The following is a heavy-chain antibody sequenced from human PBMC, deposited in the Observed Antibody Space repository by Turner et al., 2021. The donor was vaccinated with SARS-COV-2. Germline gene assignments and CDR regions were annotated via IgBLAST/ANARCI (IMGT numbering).Heavy chain of an antibody. D-gene: IGHD4-17*01. V-gene: IGHV3-21*01. CDR2: ISGSGSSI. Sequence: EVQLVESGGGRVKPGGSLRLSCAGSGFSFSNYKMNWVRQAPGKGLEWVSSISGSGSSIYYADSVKGRFTISRDNAHNSLNLQMNSLRADDTAIYYCTRQLDYTVTTYGFWGQGILVTVSS. CDR3: TRQLDYTVTTYGF. J-gene: IGHJ4*02. CDR1: GFSFSNYK.